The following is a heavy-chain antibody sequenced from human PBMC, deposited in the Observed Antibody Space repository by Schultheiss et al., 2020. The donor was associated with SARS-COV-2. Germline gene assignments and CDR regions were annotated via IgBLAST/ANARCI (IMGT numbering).Heavy chain of an antibody. J-gene: IGHJ4*02. Sequence: ASVKVSCKASGYTFTGYYMHWVRQAPGQGLEWMGIINPSGGSTSYAQKFQGRVTMTRDTSTSTVYMELSSLRSEDTAVYYCARDRGRAVVTPGPLGYWGQGTLVTVSS. D-gene: IGHD4-23*01. CDR2: INPSGGST. CDR1: GYTFTGYY. V-gene: IGHV1-46*01. CDR3: ARDRGRAVVTPGPLGY.